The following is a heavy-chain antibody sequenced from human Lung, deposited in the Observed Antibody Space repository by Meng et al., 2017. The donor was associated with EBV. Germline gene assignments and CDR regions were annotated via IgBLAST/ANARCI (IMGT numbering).Heavy chain of an antibody. Sequence: QVQLVQSGAEVKKPGASVTVSCKASGYTFTGYYIHWVRQAPGQGLEWMGWINPNTGGTKYAQKFQGWVTLTRDTSISTAYMELSRLRSDDTAVYYCARGRYELIWGLFDPWGQGTLFTVSS. J-gene: IGHJ5*02. D-gene: IGHD1-1*01. CDR1: GYTFTGYY. V-gene: IGHV1-2*04. CDR3: ARGRYELIWGLFDP. CDR2: INPNTGGT.